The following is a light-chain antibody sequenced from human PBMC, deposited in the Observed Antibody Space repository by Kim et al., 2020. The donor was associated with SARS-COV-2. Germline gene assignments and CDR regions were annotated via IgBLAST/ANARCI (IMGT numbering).Light chain of an antibody. CDR3: QVWDTGDHREV. CDR1: NIGSKS. Sequence: SYELTQPPSVSVTPGKTARITCGGNNIGSKSVHWYQQKPGQAPVLVIYHDSDRPSGISERFSGANSGNTVTLTISTIEAGDEADYYCQVWDTGDHREVFGGGTQLTVL. CDR2: HDS. J-gene: IGLJ3*02. V-gene: IGLV3-21*04.